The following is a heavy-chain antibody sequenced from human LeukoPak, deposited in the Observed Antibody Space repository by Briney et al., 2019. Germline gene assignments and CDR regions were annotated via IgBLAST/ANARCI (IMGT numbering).Heavy chain of an antibody. J-gene: IGHJ6*03. D-gene: IGHD6-13*01. V-gene: IGHV1-2*02. CDR3: ARDKIAAAGLQADYYYFYYMDV. Sequence: ASVKVSCKASGYTFTAYSMHWVRQAPGQGLEWMGWINPNSGGTNYAQKFQGRVTMTRDTSIGTAYMELNRLTSDDTAVYYCARDKIAAAGLQADYYYFYYMDVWGKGTTVTVSS. CDR1: GYTFTAYS. CDR2: INPNSGGT.